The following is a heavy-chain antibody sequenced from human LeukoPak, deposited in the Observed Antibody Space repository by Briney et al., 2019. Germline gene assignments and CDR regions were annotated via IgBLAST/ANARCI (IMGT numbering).Heavy chain of an antibody. V-gene: IGHV4-34*01. J-gene: IGHJ4*02. D-gene: IGHD3-10*01. Sequence: PSETLSLTCAVYGGSFSGYYWSWIRQPPGKGLEWIGEINHSGSTNYNPSLKSRVTISVDTSKNRISLKLSSVTAADTALYYCARHQGSGSYYNCLDYWGQGTLVTVSS. CDR1: GGSFSGYY. CDR2: INHSGST. CDR3: ARHQGSGSYYNCLDY.